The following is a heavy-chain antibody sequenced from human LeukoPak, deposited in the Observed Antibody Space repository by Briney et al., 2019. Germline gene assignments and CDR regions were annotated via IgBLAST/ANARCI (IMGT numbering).Heavy chain of an antibody. CDR2: ISSSSSYI. CDR3: ARQARRVTMIVVVAEYYFDY. Sequence: GGSLRLSCAASGFTFSSYSMNWVRQAPGKGLEWVSSISSSSSYIYYADSVKGRFTISRDNAKNSLYLQMNSLRAEDTAVYYCARQARRVTMIVVVAEYYFDYWGQGTLVTVSS. CDR1: GFTFSSYS. V-gene: IGHV3-21*04. J-gene: IGHJ4*02. D-gene: IGHD3-22*01.